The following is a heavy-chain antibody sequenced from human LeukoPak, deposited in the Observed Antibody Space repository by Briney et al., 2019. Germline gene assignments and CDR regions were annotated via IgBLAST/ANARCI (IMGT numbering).Heavy chain of an antibody. J-gene: IGHJ4*02. CDR2: IYPGDSDT. CDR3: ATLYSSAGSSPDY. CDR1: GSTFTSYW. D-gene: IGHD6-25*01. Sequence: GESLKISCKGSGSTFTSYWIGWARQVPGKGLECMGIIYPGDSDTRYSPSFQGQVTISADKSISTAYLQWSSLKASDTAMYYCATLYSSAGSSPDYWGQGTLVTVSS. V-gene: IGHV5-51*01.